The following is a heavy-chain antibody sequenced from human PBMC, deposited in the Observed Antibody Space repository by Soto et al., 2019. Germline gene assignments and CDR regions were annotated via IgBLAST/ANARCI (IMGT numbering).Heavy chain of an antibody. Sequence: GGSLRLSCAASGFTFSSYAMSWFRQAPGKGLEWVSAISGSGGSTYYADSVKGRFTISRDNSKNTLYLQMNSLRAEDTAVYYCAKIANYDFWSGYQNYWGRGTLVTVSS. J-gene: IGHJ4*02. CDR1: GFTFSSYA. V-gene: IGHV3-23*01. CDR2: ISGSGGST. D-gene: IGHD3-3*01. CDR3: AKIANYDFWSGYQNY.